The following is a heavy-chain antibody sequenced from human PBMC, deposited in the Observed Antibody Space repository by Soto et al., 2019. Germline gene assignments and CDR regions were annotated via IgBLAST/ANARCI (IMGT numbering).Heavy chain of an antibody. V-gene: IGHV4-31*03. J-gene: IGHJ4*02. Sequence: QVQLQESGPGLVKPSQTLSLTCTVSGGSISSADYYWSWIRQHPGKGLEWIGYIYYSGSTYYNPSLKSRVTISVDTSKNLFSLKLSSVTAADTAVYYCARYGSGTYYPTTFYYWGQGTLGTVSA. CDR2: IYYSGST. CDR3: ARYGSGTYYPTTFYY. D-gene: IGHD3-10*01. CDR1: GGSISSADYY.